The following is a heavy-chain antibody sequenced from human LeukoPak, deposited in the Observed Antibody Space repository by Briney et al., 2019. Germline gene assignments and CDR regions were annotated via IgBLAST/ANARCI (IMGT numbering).Heavy chain of an antibody. CDR1: GGSISSGDYY. CDR2: IYYSGST. CDR3: ARDSIYCSGGSCYDY. D-gene: IGHD2-15*01. J-gene: IGHJ4*02. V-gene: IGHV4-61*08. Sequence: SEALSLTCTVSGGSISSGDYYWSWIRQPPGKGLEWIGYIYYSGSTNYNPSLKSRVTISVDTSKNQFSLKLSSVTAADTSVYYCARDSIYCSGGSCYDYWGQGTLVTVSS.